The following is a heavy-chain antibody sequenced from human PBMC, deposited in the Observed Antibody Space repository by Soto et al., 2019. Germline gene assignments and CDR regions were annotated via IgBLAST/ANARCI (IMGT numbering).Heavy chain of an antibody. J-gene: IGHJ6*02. Sequence: GPTLVNPTETLTLTCTFSGFSLTSPGMCVSWISQPPGKALEWLALIERDDDDKYYSTSLKTRLTISKDTRKNQVVLTMANMDPADTGTYYCARSIRGPRRFNGMDVWGQGTTVTVSS. V-gene: IGHV2-70*13. CDR1: GFSLTSPGMC. CDR3: ARSIRGPRRFNGMDV. D-gene: IGHD1-20*01. CDR2: IERDDDDK.